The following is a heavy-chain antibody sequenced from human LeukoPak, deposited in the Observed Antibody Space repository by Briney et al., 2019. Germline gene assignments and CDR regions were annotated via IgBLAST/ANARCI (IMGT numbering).Heavy chain of an antibody. Sequence: SETLSLTCTVSGVSISSSNNYWGWIRPPPGQGLEWIGSIYYSGSTYYNPSLKSRVTVSVDTSKNQFSLRLSSVTAADTAVYYCARKIAAAPTPYYYSYGMDVWGQGTTVTVSS. CDR1: GVSISSSNNY. CDR2: IYYSGST. CDR3: ARKIAAAPTPYYYSYGMDV. J-gene: IGHJ6*02. V-gene: IGHV4-39*01. D-gene: IGHD6-13*01.